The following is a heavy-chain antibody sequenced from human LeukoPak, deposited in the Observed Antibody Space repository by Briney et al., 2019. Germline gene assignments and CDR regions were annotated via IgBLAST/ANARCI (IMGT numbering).Heavy chain of an antibody. D-gene: IGHD3-22*01. CDR1: GFTFSSYT. CDR3: ARGIYYDSSGYPLDFDY. Sequence: PGGSLRLSCAASGFTFSSYTMNWVRQAPGKGLEWVSSISGSSSYIYYADSVKGRFTISRHNAKNSLYLQMNSLRAEDTAMYYCARGIYYDSSGYPLDFDYWGQGTLVTVSS. J-gene: IGHJ4*02. CDR2: ISGSSSYI. V-gene: IGHV3-21*01.